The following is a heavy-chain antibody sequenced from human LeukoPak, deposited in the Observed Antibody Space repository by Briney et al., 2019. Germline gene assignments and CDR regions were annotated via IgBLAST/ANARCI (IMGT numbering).Heavy chain of an antibody. Sequence: SETLSLTCTVSGYSISSGYYWGWIRQPPGKGLEWIGSIYHSGSTYYNPSLKSRVTISVDTSKNQFSLKLSSVTAADTAVYYCARNYYGSGSYPGYWGQGTLVTVSS. CDR2: IYHSGST. CDR3: ARNYYGSGSYPGY. V-gene: IGHV4-38-2*02. J-gene: IGHJ4*02. CDR1: GYSISSGYY. D-gene: IGHD3-10*01.